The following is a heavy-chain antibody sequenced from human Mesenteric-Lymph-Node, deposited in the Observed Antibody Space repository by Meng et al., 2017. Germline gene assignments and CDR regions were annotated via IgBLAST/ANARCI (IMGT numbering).Heavy chain of an antibody. J-gene: IGHJ4*02. CDR3: ARSPYSGSALPFFDY. Sequence: QGHLHGSGPGLVKPSQPPSLPCTASGDSFNSPDYYWSWIRQPPEKGLEWIGYIYYSGSTYYNPSLKSRVSISGDTSNKQFSLKLTSVTAADTAVYYCARSPYSGSALPFFDYWGQGSLVTVSS. CDR1: GDSFNSPDYY. D-gene: IGHD1-26*01. V-gene: IGHV4-30-4*01. CDR2: IYYSGST.